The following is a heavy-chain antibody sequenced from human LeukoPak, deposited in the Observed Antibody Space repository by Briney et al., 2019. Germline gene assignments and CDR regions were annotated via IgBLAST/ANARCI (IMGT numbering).Heavy chain of an antibody. CDR2: INPNSGGT. V-gene: IGHV1-2*02. CDR3: ARGGGVHDSSGYYFFLDY. D-gene: IGHD3-22*01. Sequence: ASVKVSFQASGYPFTDYYIHWVRPAPGQGLEWMGWINPNSGGTNYAQKFQGRVTMTRDTSISTAYMELGRLRSDDTAVYYCARGGGVHDSSGYYFFLDYWGRGTLVTVSS. J-gene: IGHJ4*02. CDR1: GYPFTDYY.